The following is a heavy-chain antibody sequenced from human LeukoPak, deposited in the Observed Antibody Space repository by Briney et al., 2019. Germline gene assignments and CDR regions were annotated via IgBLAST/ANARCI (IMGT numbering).Heavy chain of an antibody. J-gene: IGHJ4*02. CDR1: GFTVSNSY. D-gene: IGHD6-13*01. CDR2: IYRGGST. V-gene: IGHV3-66*02. CDR3: AREXXXXXTIAXAASDY. Sequence: PGGSLRLSGAASGFTVSNSYMSWVRQAPGKGLEWISLIYRGGSTYYADSVKGRFTISRDNSKNTLYLQLNSLRVEDTGVYYCAREXXXXXTIAXAASDYWGQGTLVTVSS.